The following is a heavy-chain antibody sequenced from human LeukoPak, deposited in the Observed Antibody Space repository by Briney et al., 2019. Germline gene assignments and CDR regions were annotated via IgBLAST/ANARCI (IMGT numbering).Heavy chain of an antibody. CDR2: IYTSGST. V-gene: IGHV4-61*02. CDR1: GGSISSGSYY. D-gene: IGHD3-3*01. Sequence: PSETLSLTCTVSGGSISSGSYYWSWIRQPAGKGLEWIGRIYTSGSTNYNPSLKSRVTISVDTSKNQFSLKLSSVTAADTAVYYCARAAWRSFDYWGQGTLVTVSS. CDR3: ARAAWRSFDY. J-gene: IGHJ4*02.